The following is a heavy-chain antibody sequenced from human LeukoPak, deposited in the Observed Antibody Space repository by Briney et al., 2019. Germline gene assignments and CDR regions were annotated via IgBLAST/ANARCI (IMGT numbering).Heavy chain of an antibody. J-gene: IGHJ4*02. D-gene: IGHD3-3*01. CDR3: ARATRDYDFWGGYFENYFDY. Sequence: SETLSLTCTVSGDSITTSNYYWGRIRQPPGKGLEWIGSNYYSGSTYYNPSLKSRVTISVDTSNNQFSLKLSSVTAADTAVYYCARATRDYDFWGGYFENYFDYWGQGTLVTVSS. V-gene: IGHV4-39*07. CDR2: NYYSGST. CDR1: GDSITTSNYY.